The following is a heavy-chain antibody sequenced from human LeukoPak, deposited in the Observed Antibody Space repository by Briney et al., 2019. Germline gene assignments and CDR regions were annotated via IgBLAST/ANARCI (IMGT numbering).Heavy chain of an antibody. Sequence: GGSLRLSCAASGFTFSSYEMNWVRQAPGKGLEWVSYISSSGSTIYYADSAKGRFTISRDNAKNSLYLQMNSLRAEDTAVYYCARDRAPSGSYFFDYWGQGTLVTVSS. J-gene: IGHJ4*02. V-gene: IGHV3-48*03. CDR3: ARDRAPSGSYFFDY. CDR1: GFTFSSYE. D-gene: IGHD1-26*01. CDR2: ISSSGSTI.